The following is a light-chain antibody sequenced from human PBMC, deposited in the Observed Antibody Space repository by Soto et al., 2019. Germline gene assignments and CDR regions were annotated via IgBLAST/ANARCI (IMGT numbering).Light chain of an antibody. Sequence: QSALTQPASVSGSPGQSITIVCTGTSSDVGGYNYVFWYQQHTGKAPKLMIYDVSNRPSGVSNRFSGSKSGNTASLTISGLQAEDEADYYCSSYTSSSTLDVFGTGTKVTVL. J-gene: IGLJ1*01. V-gene: IGLV2-14*01. CDR2: DVS. CDR1: SSDVGGYNY. CDR3: SSYTSSSTLDV.